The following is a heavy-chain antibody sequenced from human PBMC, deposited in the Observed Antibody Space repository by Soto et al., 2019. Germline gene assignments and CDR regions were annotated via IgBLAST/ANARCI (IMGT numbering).Heavy chain of an antibody. D-gene: IGHD4-4*01. CDR1: GFTFKNYA. J-gene: IGHJ6*02. Sequence: LRLSCAASGFTFKNYALHWVRQAPGKGLEWVAVISFDGNKKYYADSVRGRFTISRDNIKNTLILQMNSLRPEDAALYFCAREDDYNDRYFFYGLDVWGQGTTVTVSS. CDR2: ISFDGNKK. V-gene: IGHV3-30-3*01. CDR3: AREDDYNDRYFFYGLDV.